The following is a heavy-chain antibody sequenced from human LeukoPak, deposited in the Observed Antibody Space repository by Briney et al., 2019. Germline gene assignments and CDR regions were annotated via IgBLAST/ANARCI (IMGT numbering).Heavy chain of an antibody. CDR1: GGSINSYY. CDR2: IYYSGST. CDR3: ATHSGSYYYFDY. J-gene: IGHJ4*02. Sequence: SETLSLTCTVSGGSINSYYWSWIRQPPGKGLEWIGYIYYSGSTNYNPSLKSRVAISVDTSKDQFSLKLSSVTAADMALYFCATHSGSYYYFDYWGQGTLVTVSS. V-gene: IGHV4-59*01. D-gene: IGHD1-26*01.